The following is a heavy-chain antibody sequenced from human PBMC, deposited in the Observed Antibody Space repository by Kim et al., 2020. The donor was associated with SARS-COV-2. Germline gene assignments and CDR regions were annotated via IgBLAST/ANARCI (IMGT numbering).Heavy chain of an antibody. CDR2: IVVGSGNT. CDR1: GFTFTSSA. D-gene: IGHD3-10*01. CDR3: AADRMVRGVSDY. Sequence: SVKVSCKASGFTFTSSAVQWVRQARGQRLEWIGWIVVGSGNTNYAQKFQERVTITRDMSTSTAYMELSSLRSEDTAVYYCAADRMVRGVSDYWGQGTLVTVSS. V-gene: IGHV1-58*01. J-gene: IGHJ4*02.